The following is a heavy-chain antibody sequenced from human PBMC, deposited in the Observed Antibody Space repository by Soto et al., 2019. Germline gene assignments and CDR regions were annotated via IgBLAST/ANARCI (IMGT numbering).Heavy chain of an antibody. CDR2: INPSGGST. D-gene: IGHD3-22*01. Sequence: ASVKVSCKASGYAFTSYYMHWVRQAPGQGLEWMGIINPSGGSTSYAQKFQGRVTMTRDTSTSTVYMELSSLRSEDTAVYYCARDPYYYDSSGYYSRPWFDPWGQGTLVT. CDR3: ARDPYYYDSSGYYSRPWFDP. J-gene: IGHJ5*02. CDR1: GYAFTSYY. V-gene: IGHV1-46*01.